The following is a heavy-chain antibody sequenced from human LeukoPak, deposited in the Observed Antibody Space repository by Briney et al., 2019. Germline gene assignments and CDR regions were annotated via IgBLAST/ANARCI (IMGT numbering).Heavy chain of an antibody. CDR2: INPNSGGT. J-gene: IGHJ4*02. D-gene: IGHD1-26*01. CDR1: GYTFTGYY. V-gene: IGHV1-2*02. Sequence: ASVKVSCNASGYTFTGYYMHWVRQAPGQGLEWMGWINPNSGGTNYAQKFQGRVTMTRDTSISTAYMELSRLRSDDTAVYYCARRGLRWELLYSFDYWGQGTLVTVSS. CDR3: ARRGLRWELLYSFDY.